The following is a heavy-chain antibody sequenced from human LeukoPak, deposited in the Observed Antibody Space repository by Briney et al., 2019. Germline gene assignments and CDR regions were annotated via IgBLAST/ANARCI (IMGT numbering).Heavy chain of an antibody. D-gene: IGHD3-22*01. Sequence: GGSLRLSCAASGFTVSSNYMSWVREAPGKGLEWVSVISTSGSTYYADSVKGRFTISRDNSKNTLYLQMHSLRPEDTAVYYCARSLYYYDSSGYYYYWGQGTLVTVSS. J-gene: IGHJ4*02. CDR2: ISTSGST. V-gene: IGHV3-66*02. CDR3: ARSLYYYDSSGYYYY. CDR1: GFTVSSNY.